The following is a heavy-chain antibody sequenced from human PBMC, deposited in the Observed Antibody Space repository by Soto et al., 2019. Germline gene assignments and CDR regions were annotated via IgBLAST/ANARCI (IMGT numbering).Heavy chain of an antibody. D-gene: IGHD3-10*01. V-gene: IGHV3-7*01. Sequence: EVQLVESGGVLVQPGGSLSLPCATSGFTFISHWMSWVRQAPGKGLEWVANIKQDGSEKYYVDSVKGRFTTSGDNAKNSLYQQMNSLRAEDTAVYYGAGGGGYFDSRGQGTLVTVSS. CDR3: AGGGGYFDS. J-gene: IGHJ4*02. CDR2: IKQDGSEK. CDR1: GFTFISHW.